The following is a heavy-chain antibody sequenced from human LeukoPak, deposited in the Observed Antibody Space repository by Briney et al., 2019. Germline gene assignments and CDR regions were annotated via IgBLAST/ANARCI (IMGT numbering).Heavy chain of an antibody. V-gene: IGHV3-21*01. D-gene: IGHD2-15*01. CDR1: GFTFSTYT. CDR2: ISSGSGYI. Sequence: GGSLRLSCAASGFTFSTYTMNWVRQAPVKGLEGVSSISSGSGYIYYADSVKGRFTISRDNAKNSLYLQMNSLRAEDTAVYYCARVQYCSGANCYSNDYWGQGTLVTVSS. CDR3: ARVQYCSGANCYSNDY. J-gene: IGHJ4*02.